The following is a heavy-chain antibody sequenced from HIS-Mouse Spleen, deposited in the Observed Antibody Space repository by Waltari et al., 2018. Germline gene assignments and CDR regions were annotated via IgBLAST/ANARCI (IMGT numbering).Heavy chain of an antibody. CDR2: SNPIHGKA. CDR1: GGTFSSYA. Sequence: QVQLVQSGAEVKKPGSSVKVSRKASGGTFSSYAISWVRQAPGQGLEWMGRSNPIHGKANYAQRCKGRVTITADKSTSTAYMELSSLRSEDTAVYYCARCSPVVPAASSLDYWGQGTLVTVSS. V-gene: IGHV1-69*04. J-gene: IGHJ4*02. D-gene: IGHD2-2*01. CDR3: ARCSPVVPAASSLDY.